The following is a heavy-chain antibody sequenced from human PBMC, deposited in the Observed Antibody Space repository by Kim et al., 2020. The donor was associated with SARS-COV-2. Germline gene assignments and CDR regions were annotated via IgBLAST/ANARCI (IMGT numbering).Heavy chain of an antibody. CDR3: ARVGKGVVVAATIDY. D-gene: IGHD2-15*01. Sequence: PSLKSRVTISVDTSKNQFSLKLSSVTAADTAVYYCARVGKGVVVAATIDYWGQGTLVTVSS. V-gene: IGHV4-34*01. J-gene: IGHJ4*02.